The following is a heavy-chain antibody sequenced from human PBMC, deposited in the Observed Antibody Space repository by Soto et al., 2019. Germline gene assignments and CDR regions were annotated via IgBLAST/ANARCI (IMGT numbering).Heavy chain of an antibody. D-gene: IGHD3-16*02. CDR3: ARELNDYVWGSYRLFDY. J-gene: IGHJ4*02. V-gene: IGHV3-7*03. CDR2: IKQDGSEK. Sequence: EVQLVESGGGLVQPGGSLRLSCAASGFTFSSYWMSWVRQAPGKGLEWVANIKQDGSEKYYVDSVKGRFTISRDNAKNSLYLQMNSLRAEDTAVYYCARELNDYVWGSYRLFDYWGQGTLVTVSS. CDR1: GFTFSSYW.